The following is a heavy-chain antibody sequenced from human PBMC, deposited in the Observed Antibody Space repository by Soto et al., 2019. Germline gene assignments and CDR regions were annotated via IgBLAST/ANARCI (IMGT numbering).Heavy chain of an antibody. CDR3: ASEERGDYYRSRGFDP. J-gene: IGHJ5*02. Sequence: SSETLSLTCTVSGGSISSGDYYWSWIRQPPGKGLEWIGYIYYSGSTYYNPSLKSRVTISVDTSKNQFSLKLSSVTAADTAVYYCASEERGDYYRSRGFDPWGQGTLVTVSS. V-gene: IGHV4-30-4*01. CDR2: IYYSGST. CDR1: GGSISSGDYY. D-gene: IGHD1-26*01.